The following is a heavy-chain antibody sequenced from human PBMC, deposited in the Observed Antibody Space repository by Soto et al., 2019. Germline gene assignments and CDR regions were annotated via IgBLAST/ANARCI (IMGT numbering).Heavy chain of an antibody. V-gene: IGHV3-33*01. CDR2: IWYDGSNK. CDR3: PRNRYFISDTCYGDWDYYYGIMA. J-gene: IGHJ6*02. Sequence: QVQLVESGGGVVQPGRSLRLSCAASGFTFTIYGMHWVRQAPGKGLEWVAVIWYDGSNKYYVDSVKGRFTISRDNSKNTLYLQMTDLTSAATALYYCPRNRYFISDTCYGDWDYYYGIMALDQGTTVTDPS. D-gene: IGHD4-17*01. CDR1: GFTFTIYG.